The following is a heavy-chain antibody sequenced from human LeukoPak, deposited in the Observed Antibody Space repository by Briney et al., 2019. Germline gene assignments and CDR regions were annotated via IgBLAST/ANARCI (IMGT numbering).Heavy chain of an antibody. J-gene: IGHJ4*02. D-gene: IGHD3-3*01. V-gene: IGHV3-7*01. CDR3: ARLEWFFDF. Sequence: GGSLRLSCAASGFPFSTYWMSWVRQAPGKGLEWVASMKQDGTEEYYVDSVKGRFTIFRDNAKNSLYLQMNSLRAEDTAVYYCARLEWFFDFWGQGTLVTVSS. CDR1: GFPFSTYW. CDR2: MKQDGTEE.